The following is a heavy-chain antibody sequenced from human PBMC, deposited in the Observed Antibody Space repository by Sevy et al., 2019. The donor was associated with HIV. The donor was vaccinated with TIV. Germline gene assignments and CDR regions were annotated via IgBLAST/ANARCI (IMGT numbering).Heavy chain of an antibody. CDR1: GGSFSGYS. D-gene: IGHD2-15*01. V-gene: IGHV4-34*01. Sequence: SETLSLTCAVSGGSFSGYSWDWIRRPPGKGLEWIGEVNHSGSTNYNPSLKSRVTISVDTSKNQFSLKRNFVTAADTAVYYCARGGDGVVPSTIMGLGPWTKYWYFDLWGRGTLVTVSS. J-gene: IGHJ2*01. CDR2: VNHSGST. CDR3: ARGGDGVVPSTIMGLGPWTKYWYFDL.